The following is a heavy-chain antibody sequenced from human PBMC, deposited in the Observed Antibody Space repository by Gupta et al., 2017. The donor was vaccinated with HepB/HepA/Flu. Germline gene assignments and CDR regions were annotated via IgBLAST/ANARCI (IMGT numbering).Heavy chain of an antibody. V-gene: IGHV4-39*01. Sequence: QLQLQESGPGLVKPSETLSLTCTVSGGSISSSSYYWGWIRQPPGKGLEWIGSIYYSGSTYYTNSLKSLGTISVDTSKNQFARMLRSVTAAEADVYDGARRIMITVGGFTVDAFDIWGQGTMVTVSS. J-gene: IGHJ3*02. CDR2: IYYSGST. D-gene: IGHD3-16*01. CDR3: ARRIMITVGGFTVDAFDI. CDR1: GGSISSSSYY.